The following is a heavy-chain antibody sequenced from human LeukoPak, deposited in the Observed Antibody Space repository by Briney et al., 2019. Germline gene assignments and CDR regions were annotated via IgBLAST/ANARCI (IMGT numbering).Heavy chain of an antibody. V-gene: IGHV4-34*01. J-gene: IGHJ4*02. CDR1: GGSFSGYY. CDR3: AREACSGNDCTSFDY. CDR2: INHSEST. D-gene: IGHD2-15*01. Sequence: SETLSLTCAVYGGSFSGYYWSWLRQPPGKGLEWIAEINHSESTNYNPSLESRVTISVDTSKNQFPLKLNSVTAADTAVYYCAREACSGNDCTSFDYWGRGTLVTVSS.